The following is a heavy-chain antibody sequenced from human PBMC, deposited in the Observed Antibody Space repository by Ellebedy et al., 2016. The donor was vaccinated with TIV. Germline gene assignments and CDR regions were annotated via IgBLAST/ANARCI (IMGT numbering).Heavy chain of an antibody. CDR2: IYSGGST. D-gene: IGHD3-3*01. Sequence: GGSLRLSXAASGFTVSSNYMSWVRQAPGKGLEWVSVIYSGGSTFYADSVKGRFTISRDNSKNTLYLQMNSLRAEDTAVYYCATRDYDLWSGVSYYYYMDVWGEGTTVTVSS. V-gene: IGHV3-53*01. J-gene: IGHJ6*03. CDR3: ATRDYDLWSGVSYYYYMDV. CDR1: GFTVSSNY.